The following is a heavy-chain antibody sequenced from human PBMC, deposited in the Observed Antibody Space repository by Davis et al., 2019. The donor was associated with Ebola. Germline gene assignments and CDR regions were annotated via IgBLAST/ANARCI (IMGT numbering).Heavy chain of an antibody. CDR2: IYYSGST. J-gene: IGHJ2*01. CDR3: ARSAMVRGYFDL. V-gene: IGHV4-39*01. CDR1: GGSISSSSYY. D-gene: IGHD5-18*01. Sequence: MPSETLPLTCTVSGGSISSSSYYWGWIRQPPGKGLEWIGSIYYSGSTYYNPSLKSRVTISVDTSKNQFSLKLSSVTAADTAVYYCARSAMVRGYFDLWGRGTLVTVSS.